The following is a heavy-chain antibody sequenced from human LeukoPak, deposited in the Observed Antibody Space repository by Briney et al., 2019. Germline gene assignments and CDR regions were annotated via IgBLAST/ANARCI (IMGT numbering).Heavy chain of an antibody. D-gene: IGHD4-17*01. CDR2: IYYSGST. V-gene: IGHV4-59*01. CDR3: ARVGVTTSYYYYYYYMDV. J-gene: IGHJ6*03. CDR1: GGSISSYY. Sequence: PSETLSLTCTVSGGSISSYYWSWIRQPPGKGLEWTGYIYYSGSTNYNPSLKSRVTISVDTSKNQFSLKLSSVTAADTAVYYCARVGVTTSYYYYYYYMDVWGKGTTVTVSS.